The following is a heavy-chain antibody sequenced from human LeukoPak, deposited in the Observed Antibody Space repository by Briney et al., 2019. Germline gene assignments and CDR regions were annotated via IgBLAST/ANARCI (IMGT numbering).Heavy chain of an antibody. Sequence: PGESLRLSCAASGFTFNNYWMSWARQAPGKGLEWVANIKPDGGEKYYADSVKGRFTISRDNAKNSMYLQMNSLRAEDTAVYYCARGAGYSGYDTFLDYWGQGTLVTVSS. V-gene: IGHV3-7*01. CDR1: GFTFNNYW. D-gene: IGHD5-12*01. CDR3: ARGAGYSGYDTFLDY. CDR2: IKPDGGEK. J-gene: IGHJ4*02.